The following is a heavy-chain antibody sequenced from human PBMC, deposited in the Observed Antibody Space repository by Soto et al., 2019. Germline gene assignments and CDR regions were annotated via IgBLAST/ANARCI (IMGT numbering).Heavy chain of an antibody. CDR2: ISHDGNNK. J-gene: IGHJ6*02. D-gene: IGHD3-10*01. CDR1: GFTFSSYA. V-gene: IGHV3-30*04. Sequence: QVQLVESGGGVVQPGRSLRLSCAASGFTFSSYAMHWVRQAPGKGLEWVAVISHDGNNKDYADSVKGRFTISRDNPENTLYLQLNSLRPEATAVYYCARDTHKGRYYGSGSYYPAAGDVWGQGTTVTVSS. CDR3: ARDTHKGRYYGSGSYYPAAGDV.